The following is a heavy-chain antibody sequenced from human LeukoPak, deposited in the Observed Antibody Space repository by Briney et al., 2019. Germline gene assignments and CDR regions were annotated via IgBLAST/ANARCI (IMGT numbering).Heavy chain of an antibody. CDR1: GFTVSSNY. CDR2: IYSGGST. D-gene: IGHD2-2*01. CDR3: AKVRRIVVVPAAIWDY. J-gene: IGHJ4*02. V-gene: IGHV3-53*01. Sequence: GGSLRLSCAASGFTVSSNYMSWVRQAPGKGLEWVSVIYSGGSTYYADSVKGRFTISRDNSKNTLYLQMNSLRAEDTAVYYCAKVRRIVVVPAAIWDYWGQGTLVTVSS.